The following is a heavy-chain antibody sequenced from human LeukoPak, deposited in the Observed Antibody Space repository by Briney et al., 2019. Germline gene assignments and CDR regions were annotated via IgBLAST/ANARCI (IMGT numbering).Heavy chain of an antibody. Sequence: LETLSLTYAVSAASISNYYWSWIRQAPGKGLEWIGYISTSGSTNYNPSLKSRVSISLDTSKNRFSLNLNFVTAADTAVYYCASPRSGYRYTFDYWGQGALVTVSS. CDR3: ASPRSGYRYTFDY. V-gene: IGHV4-4*09. D-gene: IGHD3-22*01. CDR2: ISTSGST. J-gene: IGHJ4*02. CDR1: AASISNYY.